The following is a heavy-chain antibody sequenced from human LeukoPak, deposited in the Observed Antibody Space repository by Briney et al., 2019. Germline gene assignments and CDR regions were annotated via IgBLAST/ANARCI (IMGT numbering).Heavy chain of an antibody. J-gene: IGHJ2*01. V-gene: IGHV5-51*01. CDR2: IYPGDSDT. D-gene: IGHD6-19*01. CDR1: GYSFTSYW. Sequence: GESLKISCKGSGYSFTSYWIGWVRQMPGKGLEWMGIIYPGDSDTRYSPSFQGQVTISADKSISTAYLQWSSLKASDTAMYYCARPPRHSSGWDYWYFDLWGRGTLVTVSS. CDR3: ARPPRHSSGWDYWYFDL.